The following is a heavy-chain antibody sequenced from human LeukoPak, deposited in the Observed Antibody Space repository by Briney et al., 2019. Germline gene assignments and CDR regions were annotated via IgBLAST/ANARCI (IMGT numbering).Heavy chain of an antibody. J-gene: IGHJ3*02. V-gene: IGHV4-39*02. Sequence: TSETLSLTCTVSGGSISSSSYYWGWIRQPPGKGLEWIGSIYYSGSTYYNPSLKSRVTISVDTSKNQFSLKLSSVTAADTAVYYCARDQSPYYDSSNDAFDIWGQGTMVTVSS. CDR2: IYYSGST. CDR3: ARDQSPYYDSSNDAFDI. D-gene: IGHD3-22*01. CDR1: GGSISSSSYY.